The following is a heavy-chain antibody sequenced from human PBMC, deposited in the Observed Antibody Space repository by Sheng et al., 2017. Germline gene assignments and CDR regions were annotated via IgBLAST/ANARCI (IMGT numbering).Heavy chain of an antibody. CDR3: ATGWSLDC. CDR2: INASGDDT. Sequence: EVQLLESGGILVQPGASLRLSCAASGFIFSSYAMNWVRQAPGKGLEWVSGINASGDDTSYADSVKGRFTISRDNSKNTLYLQMNSLRAEDTAVYYCATGWSLDCWGQGTLLTVSS. V-gene: IGHV3-23*01. J-gene: IGHJ4*02. CDR1: GFIFSSYA. D-gene: IGHD6-19*01.